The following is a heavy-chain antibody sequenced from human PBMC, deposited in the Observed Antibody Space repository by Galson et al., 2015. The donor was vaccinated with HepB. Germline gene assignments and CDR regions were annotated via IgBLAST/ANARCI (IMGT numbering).Heavy chain of an antibody. V-gene: IGHV3-15*07. CDR3: FSSVSSLVAATPHYYYYYYMDV. CDR1: GFTFSNAW. CDR2: IKSKTDGGTT. Sequence: SLRLSCAASGFTFSNAWMNWVRQAPGKGLEWVGRIKSKTDGGTTDYAAPVKGRFTISRDDSKNTLYLQMNSLKTEDTAVYYCFSSVSSLVAATPHYYYYYYMDVWGKGTTVTVSS. J-gene: IGHJ6*03. D-gene: IGHD2-15*01.